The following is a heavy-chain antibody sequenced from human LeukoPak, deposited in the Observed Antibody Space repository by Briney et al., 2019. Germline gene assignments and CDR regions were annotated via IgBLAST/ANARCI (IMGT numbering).Heavy chain of an antibody. D-gene: IGHD3-22*01. CDR1: GFTFSSYS. V-gene: IGHV3-53*01. CDR2: IYSGGST. CDR3: VRAYYYDSSVDY. J-gene: IGHJ4*02. Sequence: GGSLRLSCAASGFTFSSYSMNWVRQAPGKGLEWVSVIYSGGSTYYADSVKGRFTISRDNSKNTLYLQMNSLRAEDTAVYYCVRAYYYDSSVDYWGQGTLVTVSS.